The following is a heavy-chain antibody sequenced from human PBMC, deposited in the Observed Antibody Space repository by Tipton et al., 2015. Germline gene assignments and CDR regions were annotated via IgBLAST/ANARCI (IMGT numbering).Heavy chain of an antibody. CDR3: ARDLEHGMDV. CDR1: GYSISSGHY. J-gene: IGHJ6*02. Sequence: TLSLTCAVSGYSISSGHYWGWIRQPPGKGLEWIGYISFSDTTHYNPSLKSRITISLNTSKNQFSLKMSSVTAADTAVYFCARDLEHGMDVWGQGTTVTVS. V-gene: IGHV4-38-2*02. CDR2: ISFSDTT.